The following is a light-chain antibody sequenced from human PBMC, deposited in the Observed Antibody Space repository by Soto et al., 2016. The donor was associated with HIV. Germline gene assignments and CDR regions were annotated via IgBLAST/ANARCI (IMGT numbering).Light chain of an antibody. CDR1: NVGSKS. Sequence: SYELTQPPSLSVAPRKTARITCGGDNVGSKSVHWYQQKTGQAPVLVVYDDSDRPSGIPGRFSGSNSGDTATLTISRVEAGDEADYYCQVWDVSSDHVVFGGGTKLTVL. V-gene: IGLV3-21*03. J-gene: IGLJ2*01. CDR2: DDS. CDR3: QVWDVSSDHVV.